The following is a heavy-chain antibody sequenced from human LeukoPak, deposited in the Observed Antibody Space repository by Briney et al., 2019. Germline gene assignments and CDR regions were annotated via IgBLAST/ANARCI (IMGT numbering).Heavy chain of an antibody. CDR3: ARALQWLGRFDY. D-gene: IGHD6-19*01. CDR2: ISSSGST. J-gene: IGHJ4*02. V-gene: IGHV4-61*02. Sequence: SETLSLTCTVSGGSISSSSYYWSWIRQPAGKGLEWIGRISSSGSTNYNPSLKSRVTISVDTSKNQFSLKLSSVTAADTAVYYCARALQWLGRFDYWGQGTLVTVSS. CDR1: GGSISSSSYY.